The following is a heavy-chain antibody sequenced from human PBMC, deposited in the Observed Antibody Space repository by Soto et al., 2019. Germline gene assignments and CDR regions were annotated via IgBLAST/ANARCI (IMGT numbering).Heavy chain of an antibody. Sequence: SETLSLTCTVSGGSISSGGYYWSWIRQHPGKGLEWIGYIYYSGSTYYNPSLKSRVTISVDTSKNQFSLKLSSVTAADTAVYYCERDPTNRPPRMDVWGQGTTVTVSS. D-gene: IGHD1-1*01. CDR3: ERDPTNRPPRMDV. CDR2: IYYSGST. V-gene: IGHV4-31*03. CDR1: GGSISSGGYY. J-gene: IGHJ6*02.